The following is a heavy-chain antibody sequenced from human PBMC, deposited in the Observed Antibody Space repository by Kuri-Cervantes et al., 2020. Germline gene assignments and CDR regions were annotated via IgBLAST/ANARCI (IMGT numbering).Heavy chain of an antibody. D-gene: IGHD5-18*01. CDR3: VRPYTAVVNWFDP. Sequence: GGSLRLSCAASGFTFDDYGMSWVRQAPGKGLEWVSGLNWNGGNTGYADSVKGRFTISRDNAKNSLYLQMNSLRVEDTAVYYCVRPYTAVVNWFDPWGQGTLVTSPQ. J-gene: IGHJ5*02. CDR1: GFTFDDYG. CDR2: LNWNGGNT. V-gene: IGHV3-20*04.